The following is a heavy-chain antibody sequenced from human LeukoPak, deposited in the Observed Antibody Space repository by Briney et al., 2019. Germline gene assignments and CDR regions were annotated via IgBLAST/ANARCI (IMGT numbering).Heavy chain of an antibody. CDR1: GYTFTGYY. J-gene: IGHJ4*02. CDR2: INPNSGGT. D-gene: IGHD6-13*01. Sequence: ASVTVSCKASGYTFTGYYMHGVRQAPGQGLEWMGWINPNSGGTNYAQKFQGRVTMTRDTSISTAYMELSRLRSDDTAVYYCARVGFIAGTFDYWGQGTLVTVSS. V-gene: IGHV1-2*02. CDR3: ARVGFIAGTFDY.